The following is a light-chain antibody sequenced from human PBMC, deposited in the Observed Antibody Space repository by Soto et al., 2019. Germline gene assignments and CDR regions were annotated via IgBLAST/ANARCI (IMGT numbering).Light chain of an antibody. CDR3: QTWGTGIQV. Sequence: QSVLTQSPSASASLGASVNLTCTLSSGHSSYAVAWHQQQPEKGPRYLMNLNRDGSHYKGDGIPDRFSGSSSGAERYLTISSLQSEDEADYYCQTWGTGIQVFGGGTKLTVL. CDR1: SGHSSYA. CDR2: LNRDGSH. J-gene: IGLJ3*02. V-gene: IGLV4-69*01.